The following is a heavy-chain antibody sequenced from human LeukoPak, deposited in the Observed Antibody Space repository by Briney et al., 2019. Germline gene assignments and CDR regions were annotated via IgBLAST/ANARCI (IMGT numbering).Heavy chain of an antibody. CDR1: GFTFSSYV. D-gene: IGHD6-19*01. V-gene: IGHV3-23*01. CDR2: ISGSGGST. J-gene: IGHJ4*02. CDR3: AKDEQQWLYY. Sequence: GGSLRLSCAASGFTFSSYVMSWVRQAPGKGPEWVSHISGSGGSTWHADSVKGRFTISRDNSKNTVYLQVNSLRAEDTAVYYCAKDEQQWLYYLGQGTLVTVSS.